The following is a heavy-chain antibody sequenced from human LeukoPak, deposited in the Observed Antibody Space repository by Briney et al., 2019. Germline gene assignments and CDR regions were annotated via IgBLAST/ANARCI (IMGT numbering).Heavy chain of an antibody. CDR1: GGSISSNNYY. CDR2: LYYDGRT. Sequence: SETLSLTCTVSGGSISSNNYYWGWMRPPPGKGLEGIGHLYYDGRTYYNPSLKSRVTMSVDTSKHQFSLKLSSVTAADTAVYYCARHRGSSSEFDPWGLGTLVTISS. CDR3: ARHRGSSSEFDP. D-gene: IGHD6-6*01. V-gene: IGHV4-39*01. J-gene: IGHJ5*02.